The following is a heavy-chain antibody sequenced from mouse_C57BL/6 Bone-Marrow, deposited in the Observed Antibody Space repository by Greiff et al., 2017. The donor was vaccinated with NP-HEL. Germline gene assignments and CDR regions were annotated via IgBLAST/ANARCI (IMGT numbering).Heavy chain of an antibody. CDR1: GYTFTSYW. Sequence: QVQLQQPGAELVKPGASVKLSCKASGYTFTSYWMQWVKQRPGQGLEWIGEIDPSDSYTNYNQKFKGKATLTVDTSSSTAYMQLSSLTSEDSAVYYCARGDWARAMDYWGQGTSVTVSS. V-gene: IGHV1-50*01. J-gene: IGHJ4*01. D-gene: IGHD4-1*01. CDR3: ARGDWARAMDY. CDR2: IDPSDSYT.